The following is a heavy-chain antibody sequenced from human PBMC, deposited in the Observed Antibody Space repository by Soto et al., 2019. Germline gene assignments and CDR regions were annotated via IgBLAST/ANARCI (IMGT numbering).Heavy chain of an antibody. CDR3: ARGYDFYYFDY. D-gene: IGHD2-15*01. J-gene: IGHJ4*02. CDR2: ISSNGGST. Sequence: GGSQRLSCAASGVNFSSYAMHWVRQAPGKGLEYVSAISSNGGSTYYANSVKGRFTISRDNSKNTLYLQMGSLRAEDMAVYYCARGYDFYYFDYWGQGTLVTVSS. V-gene: IGHV3-64*01. CDR1: GVNFSSYA.